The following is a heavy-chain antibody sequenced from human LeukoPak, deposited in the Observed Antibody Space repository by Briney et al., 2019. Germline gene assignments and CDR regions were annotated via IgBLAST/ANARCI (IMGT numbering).Heavy chain of an antibody. Sequence: GGSLRLSCAASGFTFSADAMNWVRQAPGKGLEWVSTINYNGGSTYYADSVEGRFTISRDNSKNTLYLQMNSLRAEDTAIYYCARRYNWKAFDLWGRGTLVTVSS. D-gene: IGHD1-20*01. CDR2: INYNGGST. J-gene: IGHJ2*01. V-gene: IGHV3-23*01. CDR3: ARRYNWKAFDL. CDR1: GFTFSADA.